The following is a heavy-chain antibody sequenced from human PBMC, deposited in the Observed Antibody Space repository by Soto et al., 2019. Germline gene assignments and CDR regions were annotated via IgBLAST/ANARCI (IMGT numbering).Heavy chain of an antibody. Sequence: GGSLRLSCEASGFTFSDYYMSWIRQVPGKGLEWVSCISIGGTPIYYADSVKGRFTISRDNAQNSLYLHMTSLTAEDTALYYCVRGPEELVYYNSIDVWGQGTTVTVSS. D-gene: IGHD3-10*01. V-gene: IGHV3-11*01. CDR3: VRGPEELVYYNSIDV. CDR2: ISIGGTPI. CDR1: GFTFSDYY. J-gene: IGHJ6*02.